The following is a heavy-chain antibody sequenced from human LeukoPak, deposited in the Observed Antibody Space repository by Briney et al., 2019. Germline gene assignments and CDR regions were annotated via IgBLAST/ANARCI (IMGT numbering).Heavy chain of an antibody. D-gene: IGHD6-25*01. CDR2: ISGSGGST. CDR1: EFSFSNYW. Sequence: GGSLRLSCAVFEFSFSNYWMSWVRQAPGKGLEWVSAISGSGGSTYYADSVKGRFTISRDNSKNTLYLQMNSLRAEDTAVYYCASLQRLATGGNYWGQGTLVTVSS. J-gene: IGHJ4*02. V-gene: IGHV3-23*01. CDR3: ASLQRLATGGNY.